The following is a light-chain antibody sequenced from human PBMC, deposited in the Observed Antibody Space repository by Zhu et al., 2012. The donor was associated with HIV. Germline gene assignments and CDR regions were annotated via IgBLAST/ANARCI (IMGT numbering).Light chain of an antibody. CDR3: QQYNDWPET. CDR2: DAS. J-gene: IGKJ2*01. CDR1: QSVRSR. Sequence: EIVMTQSPVTLSVSPGERATLSCRASQSVRSRLAWYQQQPGQAPRLLIHDASTRATGIPARFSGSGSGTDFTLTISSLQSEDFAVYYCQQYNDWPETFGQGTRLEIK. V-gene: IGKV3-15*01.